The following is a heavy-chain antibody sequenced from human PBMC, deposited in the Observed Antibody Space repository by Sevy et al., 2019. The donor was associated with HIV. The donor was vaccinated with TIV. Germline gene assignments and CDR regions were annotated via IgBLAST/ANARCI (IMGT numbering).Heavy chain of an antibody. V-gene: IGHV3-48*02. CDR1: GFTFNTYN. Sequence: EGSLRLSCAVSGFTFNTYNMNWVLQAPGKELEWVSYISYTSTTIYYADSVRGRFTISRDNAKNTLYLQMNSLRDEDTGVYYCASSDATSTLGYYYFAMDFWGQGTSVTVSS. D-gene: IGHD3-22*01. CDR2: ISYTSTTI. CDR3: ASSDATSTLGYYYFAMDF. J-gene: IGHJ6*02.